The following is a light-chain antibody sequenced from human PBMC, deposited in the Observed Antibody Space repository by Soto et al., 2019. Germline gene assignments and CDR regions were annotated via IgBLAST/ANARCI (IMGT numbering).Light chain of an antibody. Sequence: QSVLTQPASVSGSPGQSITISCTGTSSDVGGYNYVSWYQQHPGKAHKLMIYDVSNRPSGVSNPFSGSKSGNTASLTISGLQVEDEADYYCSSYTSSSTRVFGTGTKVTVL. J-gene: IGLJ1*01. CDR2: DVS. CDR3: SSYTSSSTRV. CDR1: SSDVGGYNY. V-gene: IGLV2-14*01.